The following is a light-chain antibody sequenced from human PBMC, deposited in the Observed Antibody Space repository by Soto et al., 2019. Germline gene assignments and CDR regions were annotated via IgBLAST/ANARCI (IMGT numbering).Light chain of an antibody. Sequence: QYALTQPASVSGSPGQSITISCTGTGSDVGSDNLVSWYQQHPGKAPKFMIYEVSKRPSGVFNRFSGSKSGNTASLTISGLQAEDEADYYCCSYAGTSTYVFGTGTKVTVL. CDR1: GSDVGSDNL. CDR2: EVS. CDR3: CSYAGTSTYV. J-gene: IGLJ1*01. V-gene: IGLV2-23*02.